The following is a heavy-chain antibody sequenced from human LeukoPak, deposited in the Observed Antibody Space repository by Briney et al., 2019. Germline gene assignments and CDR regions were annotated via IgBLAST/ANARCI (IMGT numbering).Heavy chain of an antibody. V-gene: IGHV5-51*01. CDR2: IYPGDSDT. D-gene: IGHD2-2*01. CDR3: ARLQEDIVVVPAAIPCNWFDP. Sequence: GESLKISCKGSGYIFAAYWIGWVRQMPGKGLEWMGSIYPGDSDTRYSPSFQGQVTISVDRSINTAYLQWNSLKASDTAIYYCARLQEDIVVVPAAIPCNWFDPWGRGSLVTVSS. CDR1: GYIFAAYW. J-gene: IGHJ5*02.